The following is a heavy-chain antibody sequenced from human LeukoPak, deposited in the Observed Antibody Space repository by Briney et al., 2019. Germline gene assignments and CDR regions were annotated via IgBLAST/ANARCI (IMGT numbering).Heavy chain of an antibody. J-gene: IGHJ6*03. CDR1: GVSISSSSYY. D-gene: IGHD2-2*01. Sequence: PSETLSLTCTVSGVSISSSSYYWGWIRQPPGKGLEWIGSIYYSGSTNYNPSLKSRVTISVDTSKNQFSLKLSSVTAADTAVYYCARVWGGCSSTSCYPYYYYYMDVWGKGTTVTVSS. CDR3: ARVWGGCSSTSCYPYYYYYMDV. V-gene: IGHV4-39*07. CDR2: IYYSGST.